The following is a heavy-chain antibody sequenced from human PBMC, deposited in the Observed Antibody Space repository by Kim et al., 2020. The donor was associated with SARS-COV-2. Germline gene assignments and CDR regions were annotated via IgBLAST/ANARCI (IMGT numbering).Heavy chain of an antibody. V-gene: IGHV3-23*01. CDR1: GFTFSSYA. Sequence: GGSLRLSCAASGFTFSSYAMSWVRQAPGKGLEWVSAISGSGGSTYYADSVKGRFTISRDNSKNTLYLQMNSLRAEDTAVYYCAKDPNYYGSGSYYTDYWGQGTLVTVSS. J-gene: IGHJ4*02. D-gene: IGHD3-10*01. CDR3: AKDPNYYGSGSYYTDY. CDR2: ISGSGGST.